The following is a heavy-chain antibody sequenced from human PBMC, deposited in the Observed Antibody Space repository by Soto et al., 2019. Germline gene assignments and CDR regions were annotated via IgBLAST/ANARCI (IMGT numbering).Heavy chain of an antibody. J-gene: IGHJ6*02. CDR3: TTGGYCTSTSCYRGYYYLGLNV. D-gene: IGHD2-2*02. CDR2: IRTKADGGTA. V-gene: IGHV3-15*01. Sequence: GSLRLSCATSGLTLRMAWMEWVRQAPGKGLEWVGRIRTKADGGTADYAAPVKGRFTISRDDSTDILYLQMNSLKTEDTAVYYCTTGGYCTSTSCYRGYYYLGLNVWGQGTTVTVSS. CDR1: GLTLRMAW.